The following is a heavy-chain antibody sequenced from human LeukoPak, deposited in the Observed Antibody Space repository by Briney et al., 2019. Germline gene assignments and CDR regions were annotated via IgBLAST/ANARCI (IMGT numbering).Heavy chain of an antibody. D-gene: IGHD6-19*01. V-gene: IGHV4-59*12. CDR1: GGSISSYY. Sequence: SETLSLTCTVSGGSISSYYWSWIRQPPGKGLEWIGYIYYSGSTNYNPSLKSRVTISVDTSKNQFSLQLNSVTPEDTAVYYCARSTDSSGWNYYYYYMDVWGKGTTVTVSS. CDR2: IYYSGST. CDR3: ARSTDSSGWNYYYYYMDV. J-gene: IGHJ6*03.